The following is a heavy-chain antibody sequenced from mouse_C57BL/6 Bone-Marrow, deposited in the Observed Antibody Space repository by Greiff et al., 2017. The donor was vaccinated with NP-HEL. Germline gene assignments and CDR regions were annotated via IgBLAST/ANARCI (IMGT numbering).Heavy chain of an antibody. CDR3: AREQGLYAMDY. CDR2: ISDGGSYT. Sequence: EVMLVESGGGLVKPGGSLKLSCAASGFTFSSYAMSWVRQTPEKRLEWVATISDGGSYTYYPDNVKGRFTISRDNAKNNLYLQMSHLKSEDTAMYYCAREQGLYAMDYWGQGTSVTVSS. CDR1: GFTFSSYA. D-gene: IGHD3-3*01. V-gene: IGHV5-4*01. J-gene: IGHJ4*01.